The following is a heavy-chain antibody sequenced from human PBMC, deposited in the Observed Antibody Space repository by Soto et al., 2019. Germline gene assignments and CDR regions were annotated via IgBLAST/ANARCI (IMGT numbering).Heavy chain of an antibody. Sequence: EVPLVEAGGGLVQPGGSLRLSCAASGFTFSSYSMNWVRQAPGKGLERDSYVSSSSCTIYYADSVKGRFTIARDNAMSSLYLQMNSLRDEDTAVYYCAGEEIAVAGTVFDYWGPGTLVTVSS. V-gene: IGHV3-48*02. J-gene: IGHJ4*02. D-gene: IGHD6-19*01. CDR3: AGEEIAVAGTVFDY. CDR1: GFTFSSYS. CDR2: VSSSSCTI.